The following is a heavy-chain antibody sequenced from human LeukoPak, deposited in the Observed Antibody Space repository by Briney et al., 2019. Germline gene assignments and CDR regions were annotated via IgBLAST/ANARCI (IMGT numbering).Heavy chain of an antibody. CDR1: GGSFSGYY. J-gene: IGHJ5*02. CDR2: INHSGST. Sequence: SETLSLTCAVYGGSFSGYYWSWIRQPPGKGLEWIGEINHSGSTNYNPSLKSRVTISVDTSKNQFSLKLSSVTAADTAVYYCARALTLTRGGYGPWGQGTLVTVSS. V-gene: IGHV4-34*01. CDR3: ARALTLTRGGYGP. D-gene: IGHD5-12*01.